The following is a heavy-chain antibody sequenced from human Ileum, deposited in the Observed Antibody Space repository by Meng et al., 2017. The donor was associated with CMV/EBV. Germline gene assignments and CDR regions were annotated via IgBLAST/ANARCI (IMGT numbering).Heavy chain of an antibody. CDR2: INPKTGGT. D-gene: IGHD2-2*02. CDR3: ASQYCSSTSCYTSRRAAYYYYGMDV. J-gene: IGHJ6*02. CDR1: GYTFTDYF. Sequence: ASVKVSCKASGYTFTDYFMHWVRQAPGQGLEWMGWINPKTGGTFYAQKFQGRVTMTRDTSISTAYMELSRLRSDDTAVYYCASQYCSSTSCYTSRRAAYYYYGMDVWGQGTTVTVSS. V-gene: IGHV1-2*02.